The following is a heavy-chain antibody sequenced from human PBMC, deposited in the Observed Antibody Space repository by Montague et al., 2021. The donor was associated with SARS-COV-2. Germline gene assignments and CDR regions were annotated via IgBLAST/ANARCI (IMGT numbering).Heavy chain of an antibody. CDR3: AKLPGGYCRGGYCYFDS. Sequence: SLRLSCAASGFTFSSFAMGWVHQAPGKGLEWVSVIYNGGRSTEYADSVKGRFTISRDDSVNTLYLQMNSLRAEDTAMYYCAKLPGGYCRGGYCYFDSWGQGTLVTVSP. CDR1: GFTFSSFA. CDR2: IYNGGRST. J-gene: IGHJ4*02. V-gene: IGHV3-23*03. D-gene: IGHD2-15*01.